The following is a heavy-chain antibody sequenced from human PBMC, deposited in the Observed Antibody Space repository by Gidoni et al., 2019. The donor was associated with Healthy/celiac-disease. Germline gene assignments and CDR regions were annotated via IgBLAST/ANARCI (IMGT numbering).Heavy chain of an antibody. CDR1: GYTFPSYY. Sequence: QVQLVQSGAEVKKPGASVKVSCKASGYTFPSYYMHWVRQAPGQGLEWMGIINPSGGSTSYAQKFQGRVTMTRDTSTSTVYMELSSLRSEDTAVYYCARDRSDYGDYRYYFDYWGQGTLVTVSS. J-gene: IGHJ4*02. D-gene: IGHD4-17*01. CDR2: INPSGGST. V-gene: IGHV1-46*01. CDR3: ARDRSDYGDYRYYFDY.